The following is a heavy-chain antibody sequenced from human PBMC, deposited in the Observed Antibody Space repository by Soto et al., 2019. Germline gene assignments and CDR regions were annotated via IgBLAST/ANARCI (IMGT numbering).Heavy chain of an antibody. Sequence: PSETLSLTCTVSGGSISSGDYYWSWIRLPPGKGLEWIGYIYYSGSTYYNPSLKSRVTISVDTSKNQFSLKLSSVTAADTAVYYCARERPDGSRLDPWGQGTLVTVS. D-gene: IGHD6-13*01. CDR2: IYYSGST. V-gene: IGHV4-30-4*01. J-gene: IGHJ5*02. CDR3: ARERPDGSRLDP. CDR1: GGSISSGDYY.